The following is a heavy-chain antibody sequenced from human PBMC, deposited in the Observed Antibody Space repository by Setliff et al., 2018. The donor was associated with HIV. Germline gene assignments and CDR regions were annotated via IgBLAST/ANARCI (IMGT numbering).Heavy chain of an antibody. V-gene: IGHV3-48*04. Sequence: SGGSLRLSCAASGFTFGSYSMNWVRQAPGKRLEWSSYITKRADGTHYAAAVKGRFSISRDTATNSLYLQRNSLRPEDTALYYCVRDLLWAFDMWGPGTMVTVSS. CDR3: VRDLLWAFDM. CDR1: GFTFGSYS. D-gene: IGHD3-10*01. J-gene: IGHJ3*02. CDR2: ITKRADGT.